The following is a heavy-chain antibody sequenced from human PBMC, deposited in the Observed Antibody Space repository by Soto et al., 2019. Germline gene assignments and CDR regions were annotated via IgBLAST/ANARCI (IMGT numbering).Heavy chain of an antibody. CDR3: ARKDYYDSSGYRRDFDY. CDR1: GYTFINYG. CDR2: ISAYNSNI. Sequence: ASVKVSCKASGYTFINYGISWVRQAPGQGLEWMGCISAYNSNIKYAQKLQGRVTMTTDTSTSTAYMELRSLRSDDTAVYYCARKDYYDSSGYRRDFDYWG. J-gene: IGHJ4*01. V-gene: IGHV1-18*01. D-gene: IGHD3-22*01.